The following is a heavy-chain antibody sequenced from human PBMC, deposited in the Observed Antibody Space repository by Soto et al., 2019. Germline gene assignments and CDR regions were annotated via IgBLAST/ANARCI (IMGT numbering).Heavy chain of an antibody. Sequence: GGSLRLSCAGAEFNFDNYAMQWVRQAPGKGLEWVSGISWDSANMGYADSVKGRFTISRDNAKKSLYLQMSSLRVEDTALYYCARGRYFDSSGHVAAPDIWGQGTMVTV. D-gene: IGHD3-22*01. CDR2: ISWDSANM. CDR1: EFNFDNYA. CDR3: ARGRYFDSSGHVAAPDI. V-gene: IGHV3-9*01. J-gene: IGHJ3*02.